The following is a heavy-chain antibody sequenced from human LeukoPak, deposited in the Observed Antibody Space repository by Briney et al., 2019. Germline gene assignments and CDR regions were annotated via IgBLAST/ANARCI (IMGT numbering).Heavy chain of an antibody. Sequence: SETLSLTCTVSGGSISSYYWSWIRQPAGKGLKWIGRIYTSGSTNYNPSLKSRVTMSVDTSKNQFSLKLSSVTAADTAVYYCARVRGPASIVGASGAFDIWGQGTMVTVSS. CDR1: GGSISSYY. CDR2: IYTSGST. J-gene: IGHJ3*02. D-gene: IGHD1-26*01. V-gene: IGHV4-4*07. CDR3: ARVRGPASIVGASGAFDI.